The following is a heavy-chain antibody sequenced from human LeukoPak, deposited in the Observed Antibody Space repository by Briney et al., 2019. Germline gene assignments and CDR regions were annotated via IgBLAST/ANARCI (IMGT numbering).Heavy chain of an antibody. CDR1: GGSIRSYY. D-gene: IGHD5-18*01. CDR2: IYYSGST. V-gene: IGHV4-59*08. J-gene: IGHJ4*02. CDR3: ARYNYGSGNFDY. Sequence: PSETLSLTCTVSGGSIRSYYWSWIRQPPGKKLEWIGYIYYSGSTNYDPSLKSRVTISVDTSKNQFSLKLSSVTAADTAVYYCARYNYGSGNFDYWGLGTLVTVSS.